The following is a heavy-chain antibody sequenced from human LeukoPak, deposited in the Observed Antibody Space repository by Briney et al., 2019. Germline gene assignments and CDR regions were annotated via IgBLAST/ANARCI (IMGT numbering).Heavy chain of an antibody. CDR2: IIPILGIA. CDR3: ARDWSDGDYAFFDY. Sequence: ASVKVSCTASGGTFTSYAISWVRQAPGQGLEWMGRIIPILGIANYAQKFQGRVTITANKSTSTAYMELSSLRSEDTAVYYCARDWSDGDYAFFDYWGQGTMVTVSS. V-gene: IGHV1-69*04. J-gene: IGHJ4*02. D-gene: IGHD4-17*01. CDR1: GGTFTSYA.